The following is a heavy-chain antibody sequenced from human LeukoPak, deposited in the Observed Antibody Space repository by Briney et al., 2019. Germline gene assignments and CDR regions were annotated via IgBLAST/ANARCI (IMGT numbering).Heavy chain of an antibody. CDR2: IKTKTDGGTT. CDR3: TTHRGYSSSSTFDY. V-gene: IGHV3-15*01. Sequence: PGGSLRLSCAASGFTFSIASMSWVRQAPGKGLEWVGQIKTKTDGGTTDHAAPVKGRFTVSRDDSKNTLYLQMSSLKTEDTAVYYCTTHRGYSSSSTFDYWGQGTLVTVSS. J-gene: IGHJ4*02. CDR1: GFTFSIAS. D-gene: IGHD6-13*01.